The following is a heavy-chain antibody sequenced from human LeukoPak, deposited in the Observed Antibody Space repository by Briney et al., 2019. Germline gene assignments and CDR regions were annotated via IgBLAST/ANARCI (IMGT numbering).Heavy chain of an antibody. J-gene: IGHJ4*02. Sequence: GGSLRLSCAASGFTFSSYSMNWVRQAPGKGLVWVSRIDSDGRRTTSASYAESVKGRFTVSRDNAKNTLCLQMNNLRAENTAVYYCVRDVWGDRDSNFDRWGQGTLVTVSS. D-gene: IGHD2-21*01. CDR2: IDSDGRRTTSA. CDR3: VRDVWGDRDSNFDR. CDR1: GFTFSSYS. V-gene: IGHV3-74*01.